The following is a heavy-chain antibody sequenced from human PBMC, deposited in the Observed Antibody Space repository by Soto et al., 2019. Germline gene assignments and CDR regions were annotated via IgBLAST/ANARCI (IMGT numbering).Heavy chain of an antibody. D-gene: IGHD2-21*02. V-gene: IGHV3-33*08. Sequence: QVRLVESGGGVVQPGRSLRLSCAASGFTFSRHGMHWVRQAPGKGLEWVAAIWYDGSHKYHADSVKDRFTISRDNSKNTLYLQMDSLRAEDTALYYCARDGIDGDHDAFDIWGQGTMVTLSS. J-gene: IGHJ3*02. CDR1: GFTFSRHG. CDR3: ARDGIDGDHDAFDI. CDR2: IWYDGSHK.